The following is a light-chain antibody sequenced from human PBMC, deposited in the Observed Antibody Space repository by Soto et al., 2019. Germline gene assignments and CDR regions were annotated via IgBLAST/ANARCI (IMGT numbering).Light chain of an antibody. Sequence: QYALTQPASVSGSPGQSITISCIGTSSDVGAYNYVSWYRHHPGKAPKLMIYDVSNRPSGVSSRFSGSKSGNTASLTISGLQAEDEADYYCSSFTTSSTLVFGTGTKLTVL. CDR2: DVS. CDR3: SSFTTSSTLV. V-gene: IGLV2-14*03. J-gene: IGLJ1*01. CDR1: SSDVGAYNY.